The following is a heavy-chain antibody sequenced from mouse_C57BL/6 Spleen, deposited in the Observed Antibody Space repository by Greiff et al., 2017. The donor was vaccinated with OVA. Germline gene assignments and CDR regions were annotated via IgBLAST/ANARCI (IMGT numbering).Heavy chain of an antibody. J-gene: IGHJ1*03. CDR1: GFNIKDYY. CDR3: ARSMMVTTSYFDV. D-gene: IGHD2-3*01. CDR2: IDPEDGET. V-gene: IGHV14-2*01. Sequence: EVKLVESGAELVKPGASVKLSCTASGFNIKDYYMHWVKQRTEQGLEWIGRIDPEDGETKYAPKFQGKATITADTSSNTAYLQLSSLTSEDTAVYYCARSMMVTTSYFDVWGTGTTVTVSS.